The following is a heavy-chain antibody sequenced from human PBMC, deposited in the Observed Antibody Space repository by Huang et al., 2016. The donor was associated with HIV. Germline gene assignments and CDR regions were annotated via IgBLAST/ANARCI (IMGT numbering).Heavy chain of an antibody. CDR1: RFTFSNFA. D-gene: IGHD3-22*01. V-gene: IGHV3-30*18. CDR2: ISYDGSSK. J-gene: IGHJ3*02. Sequence: QVQLVESGGGVVRPGRSLRLSCAASRFTFSNFAMHWVRQAPGKGREWMAVISYDGSSKHYADSVTGRLTISRDNSNNTLYLQMNSLTVEDTAVYYCTKGHYYDTNGYVAFDIWGQGTMVTVSS. CDR3: TKGHYYDTNGYVAFDI.